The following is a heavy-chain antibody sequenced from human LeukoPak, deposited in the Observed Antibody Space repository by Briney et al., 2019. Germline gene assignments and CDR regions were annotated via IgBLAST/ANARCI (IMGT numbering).Heavy chain of an antibody. CDR3: ARVDVVALGGWFDP. CDR2: IIPILGIA. J-gene: IGHJ5*02. D-gene: IGHD2-2*01. V-gene: IGHV1-69*02. Sequence: SVKVSCKASGGTFSSYTISWVRQAPGQGLEWMGRIIPILGIANYAQKFQGRVTITADKSTSTAYMELSSLRSEDTAVYYCARVDVVALGGWFDPWGQGTLVTVSS. CDR1: GGTFSSYT.